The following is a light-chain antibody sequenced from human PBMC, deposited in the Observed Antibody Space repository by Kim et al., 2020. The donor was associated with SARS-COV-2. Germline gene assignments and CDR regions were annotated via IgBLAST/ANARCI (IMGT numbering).Light chain of an antibody. J-gene: IGLJ3*02. CDR1: SLRSYS. V-gene: IGLV3-19*01. CDR2: GKN. Sequence: SSELTQDPAVSAALGQTVRITCQGDSLRSYSANWYQQKPGQAPVLVIHGKNSRPSGIPDRFSGSRSGNTASLTITGAQAEDEADYYCNSRDSSGNLLVFGGGTQLTVL. CDR3: NSRDSSGNLLV.